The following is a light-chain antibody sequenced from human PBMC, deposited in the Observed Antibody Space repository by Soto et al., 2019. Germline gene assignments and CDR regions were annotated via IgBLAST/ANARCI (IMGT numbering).Light chain of an antibody. CDR3: SSYTSSSTYV. CDR1: SSDVGGYNY. J-gene: IGLJ1*01. CDR2: DVS. V-gene: IGLV2-14*01. Sequence: QSVLTQPASVSGSPGQSITISCTGTSSDVGGYNYVSWYQQHPGKAPKLMIYDVSNRPSGVSNRFSGSKSGNTASLTISELQAEDEADYYCSSYTSSSTYVFGTGTKVTVL.